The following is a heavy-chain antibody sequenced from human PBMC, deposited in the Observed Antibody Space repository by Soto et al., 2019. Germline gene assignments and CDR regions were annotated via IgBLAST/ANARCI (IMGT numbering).Heavy chain of an antibody. D-gene: IGHD6-13*01. CDR2: ISGSGGST. CDR3: AQQLVPEYYFAY. J-gene: IGHJ4*02. V-gene: IGHV3-23*01. CDR1: GFTFSSYA. Sequence: EVQLLESGGGLVQPGGSLRLSCAASGFTFSSYAMSWVRQAPGKGLEWVSAISGSGGSTYYADSVKGRFTISRDNSKNTLYLQMNSLRAEDTAVYYCAQQLVPEYYFAYWGQGTLVTVSS.